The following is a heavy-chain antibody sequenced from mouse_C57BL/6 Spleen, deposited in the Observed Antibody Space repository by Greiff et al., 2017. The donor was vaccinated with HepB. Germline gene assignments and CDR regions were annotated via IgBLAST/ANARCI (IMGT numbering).Heavy chain of an antibody. CDR1: GYTFTSYW. CDR2: IYPSDSET. D-gene: IGHD3-2*02. V-gene: IGHV1-61*01. Sequence: QVQLQQPGAELVRPGSSVKLSCKASGYTFTSYWLDWVKQRPGQGLEWIGNIYPSDSETHYNQKFKDKATLTVDKSSSTAYMQPISLTSEDSAVYYWARQTAQATDYWGQGTTLTVSS. CDR3: ARQTAQATDY. J-gene: IGHJ2*01.